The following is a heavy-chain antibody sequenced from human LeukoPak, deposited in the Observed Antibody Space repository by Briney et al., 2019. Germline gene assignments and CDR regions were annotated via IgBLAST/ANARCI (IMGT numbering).Heavy chain of an antibody. CDR1: GFTFSSYA. CDR2: ISYDGSNK. CDR3: ARVRVGATPWYGEFDY. D-gene: IGHD1-26*01. Sequence: PGRSLRLSCAASGFTFSSYAMHWVRQAPGKGLEWVAVISYDGSNKYYADSVKGRFTISRDNSKNTLYLQMNSLRAEDTAVYYCARVRVGATPWYGEFDYWGQGTLVTVSS. V-gene: IGHV3-30-3*01. J-gene: IGHJ4*02.